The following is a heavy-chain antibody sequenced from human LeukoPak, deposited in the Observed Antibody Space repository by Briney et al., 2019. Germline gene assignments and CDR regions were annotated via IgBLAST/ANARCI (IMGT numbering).Heavy chain of an antibody. CDR3: AEAGCDAGSCYFAEYFQH. V-gene: IGHV3-23*01. D-gene: IGHD2-15*01. J-gene: IGHJ1*01. CDR2: ISDGGGSI. CDR1: GFTFGPDA. Sequence: GGSLRLSCSASGFTFGPDAMRWVRQAPGKGLEWVSGISDGGGSIHYADSVRGRFTISRDNSKNTLYLQMNSLRAEDTAVYYCAEAGCDAGSCYFAEYFQHWGQGTLVTVSS.